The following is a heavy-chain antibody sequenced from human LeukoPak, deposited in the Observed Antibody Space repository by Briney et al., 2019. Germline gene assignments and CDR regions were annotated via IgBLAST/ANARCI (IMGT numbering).Heavy chain of an antibody. Sequence: SGTLSLTCAVSGGSISSSNWWSWVRQPPGKGLEWIGYVYYSGSTYYNPSLKSRVTISVDTSKNQFSLKLSSVTAADTAVYYCGRGDYWGQGTLVTVSS. J-gene: IGHJ4*02. CDR2: VYYSGST. V-gene: IGHV4-4*02. CDR1: GGSISSSNW. D-gene: IGHD3-10*01. CDR3: GRGDY.